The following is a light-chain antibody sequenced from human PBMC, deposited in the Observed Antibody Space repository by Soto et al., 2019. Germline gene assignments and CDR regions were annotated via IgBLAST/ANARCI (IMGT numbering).Light chain of an antibody. V-gene: IGKV3-15*01. J-gene: IGKJ2*02. CDR3: QQYNTWPPWT. CDR1: QSVSSN. CDR2: GAS. Sequence: EIVMTQSPATLSVSPGERATLSCRASQSVSSNLAWYQQKPGQAPRLLIYGASTRATGIPARFSGSGSGTEFPLTISSLQSEYFAVYYCQQYNTWPPWTFGQGTKLEIK.